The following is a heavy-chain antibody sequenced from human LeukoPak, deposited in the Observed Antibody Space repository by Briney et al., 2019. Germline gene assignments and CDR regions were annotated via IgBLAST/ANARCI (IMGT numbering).Heavy chain of an antibody. Sequence: PSETLSLTCTVSGGSISSGSYYWSWIRQHPGKGLEWIGYIYYSGSTYYNPSLKSRVTISVDTSKNQFSLKLSSVTAADTAVYYCVRRFVAENFFDYWGQGTLVTVSS. CDR2: IYYSGST. D-gene: IGHD6-19*01. J-gene: IGHJ4*02. CDR3: VRRFVAENFFDY. V-gene: IGHV4-31*03. CDR1: GGSISSGSYY.